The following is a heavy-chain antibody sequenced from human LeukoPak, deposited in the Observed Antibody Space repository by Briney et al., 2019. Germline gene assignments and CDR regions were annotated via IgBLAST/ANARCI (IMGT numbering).Heavy chain of an antibody. V-gene: IGHV4-59*01. J-gene: IGHJ3*02. CDR1: GGSISSYY. CDR3: ARVEGPLSHDAFDI. Sequence: PSETLSLTCTVSGGSISSYYWSWIRQPPGKGLEWIGYIYYSGSTNYNPSLKSRVTISVDTSKNQFSLKLSSVTAADTAVYYCARVEGPLSHDAFDIWGQGTMVTVSS. D-gene: IGHD3-16*02. CDR2: IYYSGST.